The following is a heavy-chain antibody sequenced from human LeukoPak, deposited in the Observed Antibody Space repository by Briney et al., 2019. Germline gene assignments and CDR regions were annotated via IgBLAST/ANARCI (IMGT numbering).Heavy chain of an antibody. J-gene: IGHJ4*02. V-gene: IGHV3-7*01. CDR2: IKQDGSEK. CDR1: GFTFSSYW. Sequence: GGSLRLSCAASGFTFSSYWMSWVRQAPGKGLEWVANIKQDGSEKYYVDSVKGRFTISRVNAKNSLYLQMNSLRAEDTAVYYCARGGDGCNYSPFDYWGQGTLVTVSS. CDR3: ARGGDGCNYSPFDY. D-gene: IGHD5-24*01.